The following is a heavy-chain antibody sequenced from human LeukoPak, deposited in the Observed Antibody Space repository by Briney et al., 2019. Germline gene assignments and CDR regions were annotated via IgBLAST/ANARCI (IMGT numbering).Heavy chain of an antibody. J-gene: IGHJ4*02. CDR1: GFTFSSYA. CDR2: MSYDGLNK. D-gene: IGHD5-18*01. V-gene: IGHV3-30*18. CDR3: AKTKGYSYGYYFDY. Sequence: GGSLRLSCAASGFTFSSYAMHWVRQSLGKGLEWVAVMSYDGLNKYYADSVKGRFTISRDNSKNTLYLQMNSLRAEDTAVYYCAKTKGYSYGYYFDYWGQGTLVTVSS.